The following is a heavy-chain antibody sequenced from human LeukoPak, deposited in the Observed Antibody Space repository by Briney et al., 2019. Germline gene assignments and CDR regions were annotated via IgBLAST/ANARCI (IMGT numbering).Heavy chain of an antibody. D-gene: IGHD3-9*01. CDR3: ASRKRGYYDILTGYSADAFDI. V-gene: IGHV4-61*02. CDR2: IYTSGGT. Sequence: SETLSLTCTVSGGSISSGSYYWSWIRQPAGKGLEWIGRIYTSGGTNYNPSLKSRVTISVDTSKNQFSLKLSSVTAADTAVYYCASRKRGYYDILTGYSADAFDIWGQGTMVTVSS. J-gene: IGHJ3*02. CDR1: GGSISSGSYY.